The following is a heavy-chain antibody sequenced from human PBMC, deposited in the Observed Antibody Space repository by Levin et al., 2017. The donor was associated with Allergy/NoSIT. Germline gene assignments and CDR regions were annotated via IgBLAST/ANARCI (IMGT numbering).Heavy chain of an antibody. Sequence: ETLSLTCTVSGGSISTYYWTWIRQPPGKGLEWIGYIYYNGITDYNPSLKSRVTISVDTSKNQFSLKLSSVTAADTAVYYCARSYYYDSNTYYSPGLSYFDYWGQGTLVTVSS. CDR1: GGSISTYY. V-gene: IGHV4-59*01. CDR3: ARSYYYDSNTYYSPGLSYFDY. D-gene: IGHD3-22*01. CDR2: IYYNGIT. J-gene: IGHJ4*02.